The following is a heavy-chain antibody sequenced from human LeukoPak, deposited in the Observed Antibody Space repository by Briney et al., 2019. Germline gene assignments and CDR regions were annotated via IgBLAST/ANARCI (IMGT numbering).Heavy chain of an antibody. CDR1: GGSISSSSYY. CDR2: IYYSGST. D-gene: IGHD1-26*01. Sequence: SETLSLTCTVSGGSISSSSYYWGWIRQPPGKGLEWIGSIYYSGSTYYNRSLKSRVTISVDTSKNQFSLKLTSVTAADTAVYYCAHFKGGSFDFWGQGTMVTVSS. CDR3: AHFKGGSFDF. V-gene: IGHV4-39*01. J-gene: IGHJ3*01.